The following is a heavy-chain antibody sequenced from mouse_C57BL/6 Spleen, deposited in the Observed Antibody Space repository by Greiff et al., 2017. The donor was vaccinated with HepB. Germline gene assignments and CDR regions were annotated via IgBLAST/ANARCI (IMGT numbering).Heavy chain of an antibody. V-gene: IGHV5-17*01. CDR2: ISSGSSTI. CDR1: GFTFSDYG. CDR3: ARRIRLGYFDY. D-gene: IGHD1-2*01. J-gene: IGHJ2*01. Sequence: EVKLMESGGGLVKPGGSLKLSCAASGFTFSDYGMHWVRQAPEKGLEWVAYISSGSSTIYYADTVKGRFTISRDNAKNTLFLQMTSLRSEDTAMYYCARRIRLGYFDYWGQGTTLTVSS.